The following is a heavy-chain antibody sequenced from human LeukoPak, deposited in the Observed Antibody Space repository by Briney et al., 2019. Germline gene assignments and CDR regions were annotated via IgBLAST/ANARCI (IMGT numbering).Heavy chain of an antibody. D-gene: IGHD5-18*01. CDR3: ARDRDDSGYSYGGYYYYYGMDV. J-gene: IGHJ6*02. Sequence: LVKVSCKASGGTFSSYAISWLRQAPGQGLEWMGGIIPIFGTANYAQKFQGRVTITADESTSTAYMELSSLRSEDTAVYYCARDRDDSGYSYGGYYYYYGMDVWGQGTTVTVSS. V-gene: IGHV1-69*13. CDR2: IIPIFGTA. CDR1: GGTFSSYA.